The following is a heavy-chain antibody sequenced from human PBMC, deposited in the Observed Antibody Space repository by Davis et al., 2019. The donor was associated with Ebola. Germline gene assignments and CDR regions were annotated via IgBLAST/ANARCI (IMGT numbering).Heavy chain of an antibody. J-gene: IGHJ5*02. CDR1: GGTFSSYA. V-gene: IGHV1-69*06. D-gene: IGHD1-26*01. CDR2: IIPIFGTA. Sequence: SVKVSCKASGGTFSSYAISWVRQAPGQGLEWMGGIIPIFGTANYAQKFQGRVTITADKSTSTAYMELSSLRSEDTAVYYCAREVGATSWFDPWGQGTLVTVSS. CDR3: AREVGATSWFDP.